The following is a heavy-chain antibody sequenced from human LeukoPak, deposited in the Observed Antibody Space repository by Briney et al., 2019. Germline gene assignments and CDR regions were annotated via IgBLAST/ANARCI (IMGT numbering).Heavy chain of an antibody. CDR2: IWYDGSNK. V-gene: IGHV3-33*01. J-gene: IGHJ4*02. D-gene: IGHD3-16*01. CDR1: GFTFSSNG. CDR3: ARDMITFGGVTAPVDY. Sequence: GGSLRLSCAASGFTFSSNGMHWVRQAPGKGLEWVAVIWYDGSNKYYADSVKGRFTISRDNSKNTLYLQMNSLRAEDTAVYYCARDMITFGGVTAPVDYWGQGTLVTVSS.